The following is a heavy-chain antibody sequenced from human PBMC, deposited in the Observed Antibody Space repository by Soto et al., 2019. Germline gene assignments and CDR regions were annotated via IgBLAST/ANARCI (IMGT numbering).Heavy chain of an antibody. Sequence: ASVKVSCKASGYTFTSYGISWVRQAPGQGLEWMGWISAYNGNTNYAQKFQGKVTMTTDTSTSTAYMELSSLRSEDTAVYYCARGYYDSSGDYRTTFDYWGQGTLVTVSS. CDR1: GYTFTSYG. V-gene: IGHV1-18*01. CDR3: ARGYYDSSGDYRTTFDY. J-gene: IGHJ4*02. CDR2: ISAYNGNT. D-gene: IGHD3-22*01.